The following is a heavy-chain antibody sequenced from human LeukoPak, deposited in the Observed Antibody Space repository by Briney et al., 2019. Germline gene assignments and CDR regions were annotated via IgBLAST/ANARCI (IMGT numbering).Heavy chain of an antibody. J-gene: IGHJ3*02. CDR3: ASLISQDAFDI. CDR1: GYTLTSYY. CDR2: INPSGGST. Sequence: ASVKVSCKASGYTLTSYYMHWVRQAPGQGLEWMGIINPSGGSTSYAQKFQGRVTMTRDTSTSTVYMELSSLRSEDTAVYYCASLISQDAFDIWGQGTMVTVSS. V-gene: IGHV1-46*01. D-gene: IGHD2-15*01.